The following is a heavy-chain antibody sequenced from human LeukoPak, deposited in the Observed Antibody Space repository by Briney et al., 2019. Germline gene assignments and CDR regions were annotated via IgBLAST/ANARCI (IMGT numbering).Heavy chain of an antibody. CDR1: GYSISSGYY. J-gene: IGHJ4*02. Sequence: SETLSLTCTVSGYSISSGYYWAWMRQPPGKGLEWIGSINRSGSTYYNPSLKSRVTVSVDTSKNQVSLRLSSVTAADTAVYYCARVCSGGRCLDYWGQGTLVTVSS. V-gene: IGHV4-38-2*02. CDR3: ARVCSGGRCLDY. CDR2: INRSGST. D-gene: IGHD2-15*01.